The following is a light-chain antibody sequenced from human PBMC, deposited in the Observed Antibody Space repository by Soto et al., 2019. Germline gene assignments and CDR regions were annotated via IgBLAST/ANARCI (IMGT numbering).Light chain of an antibody. Sequence: QSALTQPASVSGSPGQSITISCTGTSSAVGSYNLVSWYQHHPGKAPKFMIYEGTKRPSGVSSRFSGSKSGNTASLTISGLQAEDEAYYYCCSYAGGSTYVFGTGTKATVL. J-gene: IGLJ1*01. CDR2: EGT. CDR3: CSYAGGSTYV. CDR1: SSAVGSYNL. V-gene: IGLV2-23*01.